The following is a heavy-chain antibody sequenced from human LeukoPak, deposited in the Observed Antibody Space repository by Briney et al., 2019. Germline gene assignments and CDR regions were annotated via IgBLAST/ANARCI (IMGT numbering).Heavy chain of an antibody. D-gene: IGHD2-15*01. V-gene: IGHV3-30-3*01. CDR3: ANGQMGYPRPLN. CDR2: ISYDGSNK. J-gene: IGHJ4*02. CDR1: GFTFSSYA. Sequence: PGGSLRLSCAASGFTFSSYAMHWVRQAPGKGLEWVAVISYDGSNKYYADSVKGRFTISRDNSKNTLYLQMNSLRAEDTAVYYCANGQMGYPRPLNWGQGTLVTVSS.